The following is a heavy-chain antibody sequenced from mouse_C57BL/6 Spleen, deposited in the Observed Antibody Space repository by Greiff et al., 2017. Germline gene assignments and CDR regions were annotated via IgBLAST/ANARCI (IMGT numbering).Heavy chain of an antibody. CDR1: GYTFTSYW. CDR2: IHPNSGST. CDR3: ARPTVVATPYY. Sequence: QVQLQQPGAELVKPGASVKLSCKASGYTFTSYWMHWVKQRPGQGLEWIGMIHPNSGSTNYNEKFKSKDTLTVDKSSSTAYMQLSSLTSEDSAVYYCARPTVVATPYYWGQGTTLTVSS. J-gene: IGHJ2*01. V-gene: IGHV1-64*01. D-gene: IGHD1-1*01.